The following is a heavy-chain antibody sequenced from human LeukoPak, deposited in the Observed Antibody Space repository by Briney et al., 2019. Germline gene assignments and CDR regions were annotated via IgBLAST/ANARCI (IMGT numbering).Heavy chain of an antibody. Sequence: GGSLRLSCAASGFTFSSYAMTWVRQAPGKGLEWVSSITGGGDTTYYADSVRGRFTISRYNSKNTLSVQMNSLRAEDTAVYYCAKQRSEVVVAATNYWGQGTLVTVSS. CDR3: AKQRSEVVVAATNY. CDR1: GFTFSSYA. D-gene: IGHD2-15*01. V-gene: IGHV3-23*01. CDR2: ITGGGDTT. J-gene: IGHJ4*02.